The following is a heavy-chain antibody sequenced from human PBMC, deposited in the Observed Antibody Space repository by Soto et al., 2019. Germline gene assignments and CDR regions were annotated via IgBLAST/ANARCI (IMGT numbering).Heavy chain of an antibody. J-gene: IGHJ4*02. Sequence: HPGLSLRLSCAASGFTFSSYSMNWVRQAPGKVLEWVSYISSSSSTIYYADSVKGRFTISRDNAKNSLYLQMNSLRDEDTAVYYCASIQIAARTPADYWGQGTLVTVS. D-gene: IGHD6-6*01. CDR2: ISSSSSTI. CDR3: ASIQIAARTPADY. V-gene: IGHV3-48*02. CDR1: GFTFSSYS.